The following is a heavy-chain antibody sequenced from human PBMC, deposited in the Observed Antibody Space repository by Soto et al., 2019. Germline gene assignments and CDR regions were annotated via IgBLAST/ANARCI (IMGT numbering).Heavy chain of an antibody. V-gene: IGHV3-23*01. CDR2: ISGSGCST. Sequence: GGSLRLSCAASGFTFSSYAMSWVRQAPGKGLEWVSAISGSGCSTYYADSVKGRFTISRDNSKNTLYLQMNSLRAEDTAVYYSAKDRSGYSGYASPAGYWGQGTLVTVSS. CDR3: AKDRSGYSGYASPAGY. J-gene: IGHJ4*02. D-gene: IGHD5-12*01. CDR1: GFTFSSYA.